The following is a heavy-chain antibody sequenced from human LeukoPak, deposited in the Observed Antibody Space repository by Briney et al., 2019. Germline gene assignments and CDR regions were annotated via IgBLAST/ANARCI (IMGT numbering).Heavy chain of an antibody. J-gene: IGHJ4*02. CDR1: GGTFSSYA. D-gene: IGHD3-9*01. Sequence: ASVKVSCKASGGTFSSYAISWVRQAPGQGLEWMGGIIPIFGTANYAQRFQGRVTITTDESTSTAYMELSSLRSEDTAVYYCARTPFFDWLLYVDYWGQGTLVTVSS. V-gene: IGHV1-69*05. CDR2: IIPIFGTA. CDR3: ARTPFFDWLLYVDY.